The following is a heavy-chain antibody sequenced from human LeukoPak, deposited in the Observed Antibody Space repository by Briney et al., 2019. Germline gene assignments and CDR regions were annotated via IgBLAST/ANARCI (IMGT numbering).Heavy chain of an antibody. J-gene: IGHJ3*02. Sequence: PGGSLRLSCAASGFTFSSYEMNWVRQAPGKGLEWVSAISGSGHNTYYADSVKGRFTISRDNSKNTLYLQMNSLRAEDTAVFYCAKPDGDYVGQLDAFDIWGQGTMVTVSS. D-gene: IGHD4-17*01. CDR3: AKPDGDYVGQLDAFDI. V-gene: IGHV3-23*01. CDR2: ISGSGHNT. CDR1: GFTFSSYE.